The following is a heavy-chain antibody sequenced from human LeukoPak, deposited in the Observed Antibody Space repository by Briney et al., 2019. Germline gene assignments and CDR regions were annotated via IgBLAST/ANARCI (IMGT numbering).Heavy chain of an antibody. CDR3: ARRSSSWTPFDY. J-gene: IGHJ4*02. CDR2: IYYSGST. Sequence: ASETLSLTCTVSGGSISSYYWSWIRQPPGKGLEWIGYIYYSGSTNYNPSLKSRVTISVGTSKNQFSLKLSSVTAADTAVYYCARRSSSWTPFDYWGQGTLVTVSS. D-gene: IGHD6-13*01. V-gene: IGHV4-59*08. CDR1: GGSISSYY.